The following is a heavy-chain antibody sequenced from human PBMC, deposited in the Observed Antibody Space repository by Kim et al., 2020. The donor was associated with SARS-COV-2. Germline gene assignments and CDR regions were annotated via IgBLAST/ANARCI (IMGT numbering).Heavy chain of an antibody. CDR1: GFRVRSNY. J-gene: IGHJ6*02. D-gene: IGHD3-9*01. CDR3: ARESGAVDTVTFYGMDA. CDR2: IHSGGST. Sequence: GGSLRLSCAASGFRVRSNYMSWVRQAPGKGLEWVSLIHSGGSTYYADSVKGRFTISSDNSKNALYFQMNSLRAEDTAVYYCARESGAVDTVTFYGMDAWGQGTTGAVSS. V-gene: IGHV3-53*01.